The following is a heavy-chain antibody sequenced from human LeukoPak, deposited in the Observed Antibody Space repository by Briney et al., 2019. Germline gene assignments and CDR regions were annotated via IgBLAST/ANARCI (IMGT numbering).Heavy chain of an antibody. CDR3: ARDEHQYYSESSGRFDF. CDR1: GFTFSFYW. J-gene: IGHJ4*02. Sequence: GGSLRLSCVASGFTFSFYWMAWVRQAPGKGLEWVANIKQDGSERYYVDSARGRFTISRDNAKNSLYLQMNSLRAEDTAVYYCARDEHQYYSESSGRFDFWGQGVLVTVSS. CDR2: IKQDGSER. V-gene: IGHV3-7*04. D-gene: IGHD3-22*01.